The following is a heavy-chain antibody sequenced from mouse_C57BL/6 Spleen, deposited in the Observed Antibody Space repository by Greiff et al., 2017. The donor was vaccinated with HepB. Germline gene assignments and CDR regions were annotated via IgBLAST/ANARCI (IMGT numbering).Heavy chain of an antibody. V-gene: IGHV1-80*01. D-gene: IGHD1-1*01. J-gene: IGHJ4*01. CDR2: IYPGDGDT. Sequence: QVQLQQSGAELVKPGASVKISCKASGYAFSSYWMNWVKQRPGNGLEWIGQIYPGDGDTNYNGKFKGKATLTADKSSSTAYMQLSSLTSEDSAVYFCARGFYYGSSYAMDYWGQGTSVTVSS. CDR1: GYAFSSYW. CDR3: ARGFYYGSSYAMDY.